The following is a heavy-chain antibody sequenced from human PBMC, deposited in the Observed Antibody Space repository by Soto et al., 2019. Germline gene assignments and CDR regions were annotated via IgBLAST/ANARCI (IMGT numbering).Heavy chain of an antibody. CDR3: ARDIAAVTSG. V-gene: IGHV3-21*01. CDR2: ISSSSSYI. Sequence: GGSLRLSCAASGFTFSSYSMNWVRQAPGKGLEWVSSISSSSSYIYYADSVKGRFTTSRDNAKNSLYLQMNSLRAEDTAVYYCARDIAAVTSGWGQGTLVTVSS. CDR1: GFTFSSYS. D-gene: IGHD4-17*01. J-gene: IGHJ4*02.